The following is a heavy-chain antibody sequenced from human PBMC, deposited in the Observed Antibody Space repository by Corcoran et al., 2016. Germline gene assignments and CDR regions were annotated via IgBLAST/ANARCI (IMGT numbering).Heavy chain of an antibody. CDR1: GFTVSSNY. D-gene: IGHD4-17*01. Sequence: EVQLVESGGGLIQPGGSLRLSCAASGFTVSSNYMSWVRQAPGKGLEWVSVIYSGGSTYYADSVKGRFTISRDNSKNTLYLQMNSLRAEDTAVYYCARVYGDYGGSFDYWGQGTLVTVSS. V-gene: IGHV3-53*01. CDR2: IYSGGST. J-gene: IGHJ4*02. CDR3: ARVYGDYGGSFDY.